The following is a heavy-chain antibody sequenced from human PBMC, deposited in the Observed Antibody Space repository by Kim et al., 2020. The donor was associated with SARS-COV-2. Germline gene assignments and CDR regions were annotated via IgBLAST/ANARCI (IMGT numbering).Heavy chain of an antibody. V-gene: IGHV4-31*03. CDR2: IYYSGST. CDR1: GGSISSGGYY. Sequence: SETLSLTCTVSGGSISSGGYYWSWIRQHPGKGLEWIGYIYYSGSTYYNPSLKSRVTISVDTSKNQFSLKLSSVTAADTAVYYCVRGAEISSSWYGGLYYYGMDGWGQGTTVTVSS. J-gene: IGHJ6*02. D-gene: IGHD6-13*01. CDR3: VRGAEISSSWYGGLYYYGMDG.